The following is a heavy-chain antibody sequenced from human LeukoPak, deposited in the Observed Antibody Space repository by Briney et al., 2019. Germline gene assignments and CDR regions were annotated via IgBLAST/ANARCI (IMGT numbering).Heavy chain of an antibody. V-gene: IGHV4-4*07. Sequence: PSETLSLTCTVSGDSISSYYWSWIRQPAGKGLEWIGRIYTSGSANYNPSLKSRVTMSVDTSKNQFSLKLSSVTAADTAVYYCARAFRGIFGVFEAFDIWGQGTMVTVSS. CDR3: ARAFRGIFGVFEAFDI. J-gene: IGHJ3*02. CDR2: IYTSGSA. D-gene: IGHD3-3*01. CDR1: GDSISSYY.